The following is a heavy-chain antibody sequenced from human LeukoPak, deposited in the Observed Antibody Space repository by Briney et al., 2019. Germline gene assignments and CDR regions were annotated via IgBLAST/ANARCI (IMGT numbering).Heavy chain of an antibody. CDR1: GFTFSSYA. CDR3: AKDAYSPVAATLREFDY. D-gene: IGHD2-15*01. V-gene: IGHV3-30-3*01. CDR2: ISYDGSNK. J-gene: IGHJ4*02. Sequence: PGGSLRLSCAASGFTFSSYAMHWVRQAPGKGLEWVAVISYDGSNKYYADSVKGRFTISRDNSKNTLYLQMNSLRAEDTAVYYCAKDAYSPVAATLREFDYWGQGTLVTVSS.